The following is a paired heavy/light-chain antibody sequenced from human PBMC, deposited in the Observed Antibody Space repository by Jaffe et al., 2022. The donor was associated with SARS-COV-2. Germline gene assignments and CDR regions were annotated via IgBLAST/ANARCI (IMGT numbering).Heavy chain of an antibody. CDR2: ISDSGGST. CDR1: GFTFSSYA. V-gene: IGHV3-23*01. D-gene: IGHD3-16*01. CDR3: AKRSGVGGPQGDYFDY. Sequence: EVQLLESGGGLVQPGGSLRLSCAASGFTFSSYAMNWVRQAPGKGLELEWVSAISDSGGSTYHADSVKGRFTISRDNSKNTLYLQMNSLRAEDTAVYYCAKRSGVGGPQGDYFDYWGQGTLVTVSS. J-gene: IGHJ4*02.
Light chain of an antibody. J-gene: IGKJ1*01. CDR1: QSVSSNY. V-gene: IGKV3D-20*01. CDR2: DAS. CDR3: QQYGSSPRT. Sequence: EIVLTQSPATLSLSPGERATLSCGASQSVSSNYLAWYQQKPGLAPRLLIYDASSRATGIPDRFSGSGSGTDFILTISRLEPEDFAVYYCQQYGSSPRTFGPGTKVEIK.